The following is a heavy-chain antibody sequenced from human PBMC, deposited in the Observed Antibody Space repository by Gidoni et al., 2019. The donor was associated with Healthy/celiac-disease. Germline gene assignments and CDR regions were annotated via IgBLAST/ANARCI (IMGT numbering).Heavy chain of an antibody. V-gene: IGHV1-18*01. D-gene: IGHD2-2*01. CDR2: ISAYSGNT. J-gene: IGHJ6*02. CDR1: GYTFTSYG. Sequence: QVQLMQSGAEVKSPGASVTVSCMASGYTFTSYGISWVRQAPGQGLEWMGWISAYSGNTNYAQKLQGRLTMTTDTSTSTAYMELRSLRSDETAVYYCARDRLSSPSRIDVWGQGTTVTVSS. CDR3: ARDRLSSPSRIDV.